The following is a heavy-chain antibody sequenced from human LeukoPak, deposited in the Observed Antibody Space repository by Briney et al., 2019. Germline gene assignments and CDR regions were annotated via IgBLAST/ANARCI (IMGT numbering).Heavy chain of an antibody. Sequence: SGGSLRLSCAASGFTVSSNYMSWVRQAPGKGLEWVSVIYSGGSTYYADSVKGRFTISRDNSKNTLYLQMNSLRAEDTAVYYCARVARASYGSGTWGQGTLVTVSS. CDR3: ARVARASYGSGT. D-gene: IGHD3-10*01. V-gene: IGHV3-66*01. CDR2: IYSGGST. J-gene: IGHJ5*02. CDR1: GFTVSSNY.